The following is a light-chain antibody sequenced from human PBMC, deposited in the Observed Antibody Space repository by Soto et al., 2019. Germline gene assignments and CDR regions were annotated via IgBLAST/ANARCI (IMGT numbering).Light chain of an antibody. J-gene: IGLJ2*01. V-gene: IGLV2-11*01. CDR2: DVS. CDR1: SSDVGGYNY. CDR3: CSYAGSYTFS. Sequence: QSVLTQPRSVSGSPGQSVTISCTGTSSDVGGYNYVSWYQQHPGKAPKLMIYDVSKRPSGVPDRFSGSKSGNTASLTISGLQAEYEADYYCCSYAGSYTFSFGGGTKLTVL.